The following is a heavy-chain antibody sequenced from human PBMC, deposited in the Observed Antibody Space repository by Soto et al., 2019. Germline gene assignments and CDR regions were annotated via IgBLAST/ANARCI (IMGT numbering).Heavy chain of an antibody. J-gene: IGHJ4*02. Sequence: GGSLRLPCAACGFTFSSYSMNWVRQAPGKWLEWFSSISSSSGYMXXADSVKGRXNMSRDNSKNSXYLQMXSMRAEDTAVYYCAREGDVDIVASDYWGQGX. CDR1: GFTFSSYS. CDR3: AREGDVDIVASDY. D-gene: IGHD5-12*01. CDR2: ISSSSGYM. V-gene: IGHV3-21*01.